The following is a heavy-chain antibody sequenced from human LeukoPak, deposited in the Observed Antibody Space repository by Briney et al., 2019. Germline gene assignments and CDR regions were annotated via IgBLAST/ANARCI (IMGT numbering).Heavy chain of an antibody. CDR2: IYYSGST. CDR3: AIEKCSGGICYSGFDC. CDR1: GGSISSGDYF. D-gene: IGHD2-15*01. Sequence: PSETLSLTCTVSGGSISSGDYFWSWIRQPPGKGLEWIGYIYYSGSTYYNSSLKSRVTISIDTSKNQFSLKLSSVTAADTAVYYCAIEKCSGGICYSGFDCWGQGTLVTVSS. J-gene: IGHJ4*02. V-gene: IGHV4-30-4*01.